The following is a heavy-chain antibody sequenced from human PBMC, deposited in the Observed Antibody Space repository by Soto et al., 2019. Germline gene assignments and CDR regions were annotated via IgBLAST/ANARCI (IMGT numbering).Heavy chain of an antibody. Sequence: GGSLRLSCAASGFTFDDYAMHWVRQAPGKGLEWVSGISWNSGSIGYADSVKGRFTISRDNAKNSLYLQMNSLRAEDTAVYYCAKDQYSGPMDGMDVWGQGTTVTVSS. CDR2: ISWNSGSI. J-gene: IGHJ6*02. CDR1: GFTFDDYA. D-gene: IGHD5-12*01. V-gene: IGHV3-9*01. CDR3: AKDQYSGPMDGMDV.